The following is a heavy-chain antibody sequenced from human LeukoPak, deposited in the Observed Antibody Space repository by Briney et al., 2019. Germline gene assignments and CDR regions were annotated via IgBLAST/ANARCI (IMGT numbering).Heavy chain of an antibody. CDR3: APHGNYSNPSLDY. J-gene: IGHJ4*02. V-gene: IGHV3-23*01. D-gene: IGHD3-10*01. CDR2: ISASGTST. CDR1: GFTFSTYA. Sequence: GGSLRLSCAGSGFTFSTYAMSWVRQAPGKGLEWVSVISASGTSTKYPDSVKGRFTISRDNSKNTLYLQMNSLRVEDTAVYYCAPHGNYSNPSLDYWGQGTLVTVSS.